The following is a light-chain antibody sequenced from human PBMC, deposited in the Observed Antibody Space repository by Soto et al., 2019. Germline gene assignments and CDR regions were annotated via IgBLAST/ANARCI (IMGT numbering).Light chain of an antibody. J-gene: IGLJ2*01. CDR2: EVS. V-gene: IGLV2-23*02. CDR3: CSYAGSSSVV. Sequence: QSALTQPASVSGLPGRPTPTPGTGTTSVVGSYNLVSWYQQHPGKAPKLMIYEVSKRPSGVSNRFSGSKSGNTASLTISGLQAEDEADYYCCSYAGSSSVVFGGGTKVTVL. CDR1: TSVVGSYNL.